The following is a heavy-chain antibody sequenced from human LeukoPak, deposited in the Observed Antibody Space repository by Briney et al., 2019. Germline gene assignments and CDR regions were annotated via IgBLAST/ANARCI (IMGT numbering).Heavy chain of an antibody. CDR2: ISYGGSDK. CDR1: GFTFSNYA. D-gene: IGHD1-26*01. V-gene: IGHV3-30*03. CDR3: ASHKPGSYRFDY. J-gene: IGHJ4*02. Sequence: GGSLRLSCAASGFTFSNYAMHWVRQAPGKGLEWVALISYGGSDKYYTDSVKGRFTVSRDNSRNTLYLQMNSLRAEDTAVYYCASHKPGSYRFDYWGQGTLVTVSS.